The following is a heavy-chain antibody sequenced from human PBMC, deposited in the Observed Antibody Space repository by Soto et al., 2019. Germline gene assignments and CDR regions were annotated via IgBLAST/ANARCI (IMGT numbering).Heavy chain of an antibody. CDR2: ISYDGSNK. V-gene: IGHV3-30-3*01. CDR3: ARDYYDSSGYH. J-gene: IGHJ4*02. Sequence: VQLVESGGGLVQPGGSLRLYCVGSGFMFDSFAMNWVRQAPGKGLEWVAVISYDGSNKYYADSVKGRFTISRDNSKNTLYLQMNSLRAEDTAVYYCARDYYDSSGYHWGQGTLVTVSS. D-gene: IGHD3-22*01. CDR1: GFMFDSFA.